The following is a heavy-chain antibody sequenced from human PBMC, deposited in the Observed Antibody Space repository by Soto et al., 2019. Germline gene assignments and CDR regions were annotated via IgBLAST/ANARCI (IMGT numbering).Heavy chain of an antibody. CDR3: ASGGTTVNRRFDF. J-gene: IGHJ4*02. Sequence: QVQVVQSGAEVKKPVSSVRVSCKASGGTSSSYAISWLRQAPGQGLEWMGGIIPILDTTDYAQKFQGRVTFTADESTSTVYMELSSLTSEDTSVYYCASGGTTVNRRFDFWGQGTLVTFSS. CDR1: GGTSSSYA. D-gene: IGHD4-4*01. V-gene: IGHV1-69*01. CDR2: IIPILDTT.